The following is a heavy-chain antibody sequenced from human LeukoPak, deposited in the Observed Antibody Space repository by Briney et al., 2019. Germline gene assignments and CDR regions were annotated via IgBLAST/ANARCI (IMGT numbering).Heavy chain of an antibody. CDR3: ATTLRATDDDYYGMDV. V-gene: IGHV1-69*04. CDR2: IIPILCIA. Sequence: SVKVSCKASGGTFSSYAISWVRQAPGQGLEWMGRIIPILCIANYAQKFQGRVTMTDYPSTDTAYIEVSGLRSDDTAVYFCATTLRATDDDYYGMDVWGQGTTVNV. CDR1: GGTFSSYA. J-gene: IGHJ6*02. D-gene: IGHD1-1*01.